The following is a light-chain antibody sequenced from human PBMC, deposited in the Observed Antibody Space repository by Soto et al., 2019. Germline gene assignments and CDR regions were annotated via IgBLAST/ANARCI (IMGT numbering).Light chain of an antibody. CDR3: ISYKTDDTFV. J-gene: IGLJ1*01. CDR2: EAT. V-gene: IGLV2-14*01. Sequence: QSLLTQPASVSGSPGQSSTISCAGTRSDNGASNSVSWYQHLPGRSPTLIIYEATNRPSGVSERFSGSKAGDTASLTISGLQADDEAEYFCISYKTDDTFVFGSGTKVTVL. CDR1: RSDNGASNS.